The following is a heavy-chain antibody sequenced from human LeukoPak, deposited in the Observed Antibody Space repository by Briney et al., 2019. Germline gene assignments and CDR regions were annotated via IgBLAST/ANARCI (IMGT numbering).Heavy chain of an antibody. Sequence: GGSLRLSCAASGFTFSSYAMSWVRQAPGKGLAWVSTISGGSGSTYCADSVKGRLTISRDNSKNTLYLQMNSLRDEDTAVYYCAKHRFESGGYHSTDWGQGTLVTVSS. V-gene: IGHV3-23*01. J-gene: IGHJ4*02. CDR2: ISGGSGST. CDR1: GFTFSSYA. D-gene: IGHD3-22*01. CDR3: AKHRFESGGYHSTD.